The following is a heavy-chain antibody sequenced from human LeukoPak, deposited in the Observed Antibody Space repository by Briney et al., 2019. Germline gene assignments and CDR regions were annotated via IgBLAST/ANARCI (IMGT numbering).Heavy chain of an antibody. D-gene: IGHD3-10*01. CDR1: EFSVGSNY. Sequence: GGSLRLSCAASEFSVGSNYMTWVRQAPGKGLEWVSLIYSGGSTYYADSVKGRFTISRDNSKNTLYLQMNSLRAEDTAVYYCAEGLWFGEWHVWGQGTLVTVSS. CDR2: IYSGGST. J-gene: IGHJ4*02. V-gene: IGHV3-66*01. CDR3: AEGLWFGEWHV.